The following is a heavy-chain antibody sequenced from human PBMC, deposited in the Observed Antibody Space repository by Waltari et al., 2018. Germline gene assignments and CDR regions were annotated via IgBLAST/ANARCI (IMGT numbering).Heavy chain of an antibody. CDR3: ARNAYYYDSSGYYNFDY. CDR2: IIPIFETA. CDR1: GGTFSSYA. Sequence: QVQLVQSGAEVQKPGSSVKVSCTASGGTFSSYAIGWVRQAPGQGLELMGVIIPIFETATYVQKFQGRVTITADESTSTAYMELSSLRSEDTAVYYCARNAYYYDSSGYYNFDYWGQGTLVTVSS. V-gene: IGHV1-69*01. J-gene: IGHJ4*02. D-gene: IGHD3-22*01.